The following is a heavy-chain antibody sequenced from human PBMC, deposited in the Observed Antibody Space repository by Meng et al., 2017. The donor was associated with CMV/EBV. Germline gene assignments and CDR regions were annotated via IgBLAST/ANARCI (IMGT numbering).Heavy chain of an antibody. J-gene: IGHJ6*02. CDR2: ISSSSSYI. CDR1: GFTFSSYS. CDR3: ARDLSNYDILTGYQYYYYGMDV. V-gene: IGHV3-21*01. D-gene: IGHD3-9*01. Sequence: GGSLRLSCAASGFTFSSYSMNWVRQAPGKGLECVSSISSSSSYIYYADSVKGRFTISRDNAKNSLYLQMNSLRAEDTAVYYCARDLSNYDILTGYQYYYYGMDVWGQGTTVTVSS.